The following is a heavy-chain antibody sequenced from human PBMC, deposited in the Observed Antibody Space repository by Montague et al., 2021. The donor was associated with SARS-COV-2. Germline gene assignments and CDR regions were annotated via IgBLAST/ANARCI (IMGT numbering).Heavy chain of an antibody. CDR1: GFILSNYA. Sequence: SLRLSCAASGFILSNYAMTWVRQAPGKGLEWVSTMSVSGVRGDYADSVKGRFTISRDSSKNTLYLQMNSLRVEDTAVYYCAKDTATIRIAVALMDVWGQGTTVTVSS. CDR3: AKDTATIRIAVALMDV. CDR2: MSVSGVRG. V-gene: IGHV3-23*01. D-gene: IGHD6-19*01. J-gene: IGHJ6*02.